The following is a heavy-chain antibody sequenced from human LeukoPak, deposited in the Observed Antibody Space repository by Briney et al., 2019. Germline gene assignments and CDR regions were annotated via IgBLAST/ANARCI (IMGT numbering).Heavy chain of an antibody. D-gene: IGHD4-17*01. CDR1: GFTFSSYA. CDR2: ISGSGGST. CDR3: ATRYGHDYGDSGIGY. V-gene: IGHV3-23*01. J-gene: IGHJ4*02. Sequence: GGSLRLSCAASGFTFSSYAMSWVRQAPGKGLEWVSAISGSGGSTYYADSVKGRFTIFRDNSKNTLYLQMNGLRAEDTAVYYCATRYGHDYGDSGIGYWGQGTLVTVSS.